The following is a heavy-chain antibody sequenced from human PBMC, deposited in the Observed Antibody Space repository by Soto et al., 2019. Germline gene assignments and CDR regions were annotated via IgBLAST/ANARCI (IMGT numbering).Heavy chain of an antibody. CDR2: IYSDGTT. J-gene: IGHJ4*02. CDR3: ERDRGYRFGTFGY. D-gene: IGHD5-18*01. V-gene: IGHV4-4*07. CDR1: GVSISGYY. Sequence: PSEPLSLTCIVSGVSISGYYWSWIRHPAWKELEWIGRIYSDGTTNYNPSLKGRGTMSVDTSKKQISLKLTSVTAADTAMYYCERDRGYRFGTFGYWVQGVLGTVTS.